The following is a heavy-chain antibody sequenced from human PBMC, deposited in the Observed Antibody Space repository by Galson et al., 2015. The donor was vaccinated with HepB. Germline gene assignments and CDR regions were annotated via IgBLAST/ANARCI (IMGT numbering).Heavy chain of an antibody. V-gene: IGHV1-69-2*01. J-gene: IGHJ4*02. Sequence: QSGAEVKKPGASVKVSCKVSGFTFTDYYMHWVQQAPGKGLEWMGLVDPEDGETIYAEKFQGRVTITADTSTDTAYMELSSLRSEDTAVYYCAPGLGQQLVVGYWGQGTLVTVSS. D-gene: IGHD6-13*01. CDR3: APGLGQQLVVGY. CDR2: VDPEDGET. CDR1: GFTFTDYY.